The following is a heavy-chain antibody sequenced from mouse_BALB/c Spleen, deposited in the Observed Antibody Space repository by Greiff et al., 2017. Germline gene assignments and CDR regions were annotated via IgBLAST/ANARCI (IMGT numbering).Heavy chain of an antibody. Sequence: VQLKESGGGLVKPGGSLKLSCAASGFTFSDYYMYWVRQTPEKRLEWVATISDGGSYTYYPDSVKGRFTISRDNAKNNLYLQMSSLKSEDTAMYYCARGGGSSPAWFAYWGQGTLVTVSA. J-gene: IGHJ3*01. CDR2: ISDGGSYT. CDR3: ARGGGSSPAWFAY. D-gene: IGHD1-1*01. CDR1: GFTFSDYY. V-gene: IGHV5-4*02.